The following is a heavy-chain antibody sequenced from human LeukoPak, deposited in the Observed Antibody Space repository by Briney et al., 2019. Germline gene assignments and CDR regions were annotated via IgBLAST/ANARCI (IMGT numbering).Heavy chain of an antibody. J-gene: IGHJ4*02. CDR2: IWYDGSNK. CDR1: GFTFSSYG. CDR3: ARDFVAVAGAGY. V-gene: IGHV3-33*01. D-gene: IGHD6-19*01. Sequence: GSLRLSCAASGFTFSSYGMHWVRQAPGKGLEWVAVIWYDGSNKYYADSVKGRLTISRDNSKNTLYLQMNSLRAEDTAVYYCARDFVAVAGAGYWGQGTLVTVSS.